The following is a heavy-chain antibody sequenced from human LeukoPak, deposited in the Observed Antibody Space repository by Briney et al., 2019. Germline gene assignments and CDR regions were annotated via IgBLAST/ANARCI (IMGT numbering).Heavy chain of an antibody. CDR3: ARGGPFPSSSSSREYYLDY. J-gene: IGHJ4*02. D-gene: IGHD6-6*01. V-gene: IGHV1-18*04. Sequence: GASVKVSCKASGYTFTGYYMHWVRQAPGHGLEGMGWRSIYNGNTDYKLQGRVTMTTETSTNTAYMEVGSLRSDDTAVYYCARGGPFPSSSSSREYYLDYWGQGTLVTVSS. CDR1: GYTFTGYY. CDR2: RSIYNGNT.